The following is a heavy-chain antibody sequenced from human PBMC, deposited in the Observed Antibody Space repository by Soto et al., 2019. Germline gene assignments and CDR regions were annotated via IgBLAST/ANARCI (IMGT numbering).Heavy chain of an antibody. D-gene: IGHD2-8*01. CDR2: ISGPSIYI. CDR1: GFTVSGYS. V-gene: IGHV3-21*01. CDR3: ARGFRNGFNV. J-gene: IGHJ6*02. Sequence: EVQLVESGGGLVKPGGSLRLSCVASGFTVSGYSINWVRQAPGKGLEWVSYISGPSIYIYYADSVKGRFTISRDNAKSAVYLQMNSLRAEDTAVDYCARGFRNGFNVWGQGTTVSVSS.